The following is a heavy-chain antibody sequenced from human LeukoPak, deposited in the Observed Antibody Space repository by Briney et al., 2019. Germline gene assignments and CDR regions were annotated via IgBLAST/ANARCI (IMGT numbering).Heavy chain of an antibody. V-gene: IGHV4-31*03. CDR3: ARDRLEGEPFRKYYYGMDV. CDR2: IYYCGTT. Sequence: SQTLSLTCSVSDGSLSRGGFYWSGIPEPRGKGLEGIGNIYYCGTTYHNPSLKSRVTISFDTFKSQFSLKLSSVTAADTAVYYCARDRLEGEPFRKYYYGMDVWGKGITVIVAS. J-gene: IGHJ6*04. D-gene: IGHD1-14*01. CDR1: DGSLSRGGFY.